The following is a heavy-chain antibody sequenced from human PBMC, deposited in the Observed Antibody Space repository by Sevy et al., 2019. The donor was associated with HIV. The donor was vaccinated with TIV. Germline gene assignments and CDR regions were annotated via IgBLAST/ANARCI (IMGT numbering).Heavy chain of an antibody. Sequence: GGSLRLSCEASGFSFSSYWMSWVRQAPGKGLEWVAHIKEDGSMIYYVDCVKGRFTISSDNAKNSVYLQMTSLRAEDAALYYCVRAIGAAGSYWGQGTLVTVSS. D-gene: IGHD6-13*01. CDR1: GFSFSSYW. CDR2: IKEDGSMI. J-gene: IGHJ4*02. CDR3: VRAIGAAGSY. V-gene: IGHV3-7*01.